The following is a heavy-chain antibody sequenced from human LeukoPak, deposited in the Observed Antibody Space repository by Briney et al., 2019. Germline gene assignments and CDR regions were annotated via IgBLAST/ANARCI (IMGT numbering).Heavy chain of an antibody. D-gene: IGHD3-10*01. CDR2: INAGNGNT. CDR3: ARALYYYGSGSYPDY. J-gene: IGHJ4*02. CDR1: GYTFTSYA. V-gene: IGHV1-3*03. Sequence: ASVKVSRKASGYTFTSYAMHWVRQAPGQRLEWMGWINAGNGNTKYSQEFQGRVTITRDTSASTAYMELSSLRSEDMAVYYCARALYYYGSGSYPDYWGQGTLVTVSS.